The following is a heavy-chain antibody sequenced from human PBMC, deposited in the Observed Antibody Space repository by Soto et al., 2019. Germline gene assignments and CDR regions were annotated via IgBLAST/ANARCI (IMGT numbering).Heavy chain of an antibody. Sequence: SETLSLTCTVSGGSISSYYWSWIRQPPGKGLEWIGYIYYSGSTNYNPSLKSRVTISVDTSKNQFSLKLSSVTAADTAVYYCAREGMYGDYPYYYYYMDVWGKGTTVTVSS. V-gene: IGHV4-59*12. CDR1: GGSISSYY. CDR3: AREGMYGDYPYYYYYMDV. CDR2: IYYSGST. J-gene: IGHJ6*03. D-gene: IGHD4-17*01.